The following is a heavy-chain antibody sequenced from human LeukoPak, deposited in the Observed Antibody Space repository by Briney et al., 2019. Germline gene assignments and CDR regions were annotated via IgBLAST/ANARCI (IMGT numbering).Heavy chain of an antibody. Sequence: SVKVSCKASGDTFSRYAISWVRQAPRQGLEWMGGIIPVLSTANYAQKFQDRVTITTDESTSTTYMELSSLKSEDTAVYYCLYSSSSGYWRQGTLVTVSS. CDR3: LYSSSSGY. J-gene: IGHJ4*02. V-gene: IGHV1-69*05. CDR1: GDTFSRYA. CDR2: IIPVLSTA. D-gene: IGHD6-6*01.